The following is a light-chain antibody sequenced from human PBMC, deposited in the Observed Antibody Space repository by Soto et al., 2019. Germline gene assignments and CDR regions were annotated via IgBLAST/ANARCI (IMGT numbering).Light chain of an antibody. CDR3: QQYNKWPPYT. CDR1: QSVSSN. Sequence: EIVMTQSPANLSVSPGERATLSCRASQSVSSNLAWYQQKPGQAPRLLIYGASTRAPGIPARFSGSGSGTELTLTISSLQSEDFAVYYCQQYNKWPPYTFGQGTKLEIK. J-gene: IGKJ2*01. V-gene: IGKV3-15*01. CDR2: GAS.